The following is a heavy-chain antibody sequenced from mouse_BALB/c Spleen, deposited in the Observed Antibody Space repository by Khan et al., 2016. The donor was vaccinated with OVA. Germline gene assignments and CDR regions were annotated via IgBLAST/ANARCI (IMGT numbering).Heavy chain of an antibody. CDR2: IFPNTGDT. CDR3: ARSGYGSFAY. D-gene: IGHD1-2*01. V-gene: IGHV1S29*02. Sequence: VRLQQSGPEVVKPGASVKMSCRASGYTFTDYSLDWVKQSHGKSLEWIGYIFPNTGDTVYNQKFKTKATLTVNISSNTTHMELRSLTSEDSAVYYCARSGYGSFAYWGQGTLVTVSA. J-gene: IGHJ3*01. CDR1: GYTFTDYS.